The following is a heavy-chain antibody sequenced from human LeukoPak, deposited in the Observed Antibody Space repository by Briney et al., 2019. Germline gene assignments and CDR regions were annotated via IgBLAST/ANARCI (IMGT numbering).Heavy chain of an antibody. CDR1: GGSISSYY. J-gene: IGHJ3*02. D-gene: IGHD3-22*01. CDR2: IYYSGST. CDR3: ARGYYDTLDAFDI. Sequence: PSETLSLTCTVSGGSISSYYWSWIRQPPGKGLEWIGYIYYSGSTNYNPSLKSRVTISVDTSKNQFSLKLTSVTAAETAAYYCARGYYDTLDAFDIWGQGTMVTVSS. V-gene: IGHV4-59*01.